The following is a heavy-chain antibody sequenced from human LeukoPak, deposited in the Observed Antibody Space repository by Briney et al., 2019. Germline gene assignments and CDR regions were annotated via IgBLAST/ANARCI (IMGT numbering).Heavy chain of an antibody. V-gene: IGHV3-48*01. D-gene: IGHD3-16*01. J-gene: IGHJ4*02. CDR2: ISSSSSTI. CDR3: ARDRDSIYPGGPFDY. Sequence: GSLRLSCAASGFSFSDYSMNWVRQAPGKGLEWVSYISSSSSTIYYAVSVKGRFTISRDNAKNSLYLQMDSLRAEDTAVYYCARDRDSIYPGGPFDYWGQGTLVTVSS. CDR1: GFSFSDYS.